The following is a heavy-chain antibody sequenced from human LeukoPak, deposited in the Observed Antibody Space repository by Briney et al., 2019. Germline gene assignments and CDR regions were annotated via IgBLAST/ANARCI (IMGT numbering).Heavy chain of an antibody. J-gene: IGHJ5*01. CDR2: VYFTGST. V-gene: IGHV4-59*01. Sequence: KPSETLSLTCIVSGGSINDYYWNWIRQPPGTGLEWIGYVYFTGSTYSNSSLRIRVSISEARAKNQLSLKMSSVTAADTAMYYCARMPGLLSPYFDSWGLGTLVTVSS. CDR1: GGSINDYY. CDR3: ARMPGLLSPYFDS. D-gene: IGHD3-3*01.